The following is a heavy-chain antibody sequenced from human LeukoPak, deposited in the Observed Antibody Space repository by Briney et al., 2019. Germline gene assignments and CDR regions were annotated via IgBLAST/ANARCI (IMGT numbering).Heavy chain of an antibody. CDR3: ARVNGYNYYYYYYMDV. Sequence: GGSLRLSCAASGFIFSTYSMNWVRQAPGKGLEWVSSISSSTSYIYYADSVKGRFTISRDNAKNSLYLQMNSLRAEDTAVYYCARVNGYNYYYYYYMDVWGKGTTVTVSS. CDR2: ISSSTSYI. CDR1: GFIFSTYS. J-gene: IGHJ6*03. V-gene: IGHV3-21*01. D-gene: IGHD5-24*01.